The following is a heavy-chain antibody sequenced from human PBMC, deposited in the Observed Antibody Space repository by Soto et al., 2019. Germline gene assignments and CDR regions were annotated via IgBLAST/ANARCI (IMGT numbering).Heavy chain of an antibody. J-gene: IGHJ5*02. CDR1: GFTFSSYA. D-gene: IGHD6-13*01. CDR2: ISYDGSNK. Sequence: GGSLRLSCAASGFTFSSYAMHWVRQAPGKGLEWVAVISYDGSNKYYADSVKGRFTISRDNSKNTMYLQMNSLGAEDTAVYYCARDYEAAAGNWFDPWGQGTLVTVSS. V-gene: IGHV3-30-3*01. CDR3: ARDYEAAAGNWFDP.